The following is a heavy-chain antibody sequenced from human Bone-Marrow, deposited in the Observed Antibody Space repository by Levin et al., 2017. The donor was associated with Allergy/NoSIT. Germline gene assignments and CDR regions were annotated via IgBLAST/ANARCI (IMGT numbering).Heavy chain of an antibody. J-gene: IGHJ6*02. CDR3: ASRIKAPGGLDV. Sequence: LSLTCAASGFTFPTSEMNWVRQPPGKGLEWVSSISSSSAYIHYADSVKGRFTVSRDNAEKSLYLQMNSLRAEDTAIYYCASRIKAPGGLDVWGQGTAVTVS. V-gene: IGHV3-21*01. CDR1: GFTFPTSE. CDR2: ISSSSAYI. D-gene: IGHD3-10*01.